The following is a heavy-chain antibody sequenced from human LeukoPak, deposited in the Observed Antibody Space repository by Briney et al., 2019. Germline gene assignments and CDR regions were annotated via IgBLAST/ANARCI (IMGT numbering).Heavy chain of an antibody. D-gene: IGHD6-13*01. CDR3: ARGGGGSWYGTVDY. CDR1: GGSFSGYY. J-gene: IGHJ4*02. V-gene: IGHV4-34*01. CDR2: IYYSGST. Sequence: SETLSLTCAVYGGSFSGYYWSWIRQPPGKGLEWIGSIYYSGSTYYNPSLKSRVTISVDTSKNQFSLKSSVTAADTAVYYCARGGGGSWYGTVDYWGQGTLVTVSS.